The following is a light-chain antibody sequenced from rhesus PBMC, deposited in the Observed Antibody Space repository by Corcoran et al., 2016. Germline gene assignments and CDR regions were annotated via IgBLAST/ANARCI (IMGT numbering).Light chain of an antibody. V-gene: IGKV1-21*01. CDR1: QGISSW. J-gene: IGKJ1*01. Sequence: DIQMTQSPSSLSASVGDRVTITCRASQGISSWLAWYQQKTGKAPKLLIYKASRLHSGVPSRFSGSGSGTDFTLTISSLHPEDVATYYCQQYNSAPWTFGQGTKVEIK. CDR2: KAS. CDR3: QQYNSAPWT.